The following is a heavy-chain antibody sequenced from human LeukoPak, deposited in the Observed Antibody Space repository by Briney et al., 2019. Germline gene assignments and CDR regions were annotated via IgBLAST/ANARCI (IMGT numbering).Heavy chain of an antibody. CDR3: ARVAFLEYYYYYMDV. CDR2: IYYSGST. V-gene: IGHV4-59*01. D-gene: IGHD3-3*01. J-gene: IGHJ6*03. CDR1: GGSISSYY. Sequence: PSETLSLTCTVSGGSISSYYWSWIRQPPGKGLEWIGYIYYSGSTNYNPSLKSRVTISVDTSKNQFSLKLSSVTAADTAVYYCARVAFLEYYYYYMDVWGKGTTVTISS.